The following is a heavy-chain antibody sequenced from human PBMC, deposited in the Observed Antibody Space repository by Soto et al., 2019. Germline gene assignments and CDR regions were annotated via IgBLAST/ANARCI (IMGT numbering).Heavy chain of an antibody. CDR2: ISGSGGST. CDR1: GFTFSSYA. V-gene: IGHV3-23*01. Sequence: EVQLLESGGGLVQPGGSLRLSCAASGFTFSSYAMSWVRQAPGKGLEWVSAISGSGGSTYYADSVKGRFTISRDTSKSTLSLRMNRLRDEDTAVYYCAGSSDWYAWFDPWGQGTLVTVSS. CDR3: AGSSDWYAWFDP. J-gene: IGHJ5*02. D-gene: IGHD6-19*01.